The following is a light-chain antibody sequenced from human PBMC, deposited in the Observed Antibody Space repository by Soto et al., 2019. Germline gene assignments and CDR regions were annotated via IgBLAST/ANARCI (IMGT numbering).Light chain of an antibody. CDR2: GAS. Sequence: EIVMTQSPATLSVSPGERATLSCRASQSVSSNLAWYQQKPGQAPRLLIYGASTRAPGIPARFSGSGSGAEFTLTISSLQSEDFAVYYCQQYNNWPQTFGQGTKVDI. CDR3: QQYNNWPQT. V-gene: IGKV3-15*01. J-gene: IGKJ2*01. CDR1: QSVSSN.